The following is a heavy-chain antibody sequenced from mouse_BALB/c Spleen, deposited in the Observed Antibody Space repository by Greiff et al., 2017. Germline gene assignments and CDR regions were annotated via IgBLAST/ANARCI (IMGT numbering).Heavy chain of an antibody. D-gene: IGHD2-10*01. CDR2: IWSGGST. V-gene: IGHV2-2*02. Sequence: VQLQQSGPGLVQPSQSLSITCTVSGFSLTSYGVHWVRQSPGKGLEWLGVIWSGGSTDYNAAFISRLSISKDNSKSQVFFKMNSLQANDTAIYYCARNPAYSRIYAMDYWGQGTSVTVSS. CDR1: GFSLTSYG. CDR3: ARNPAYSRIYAMDY. J-gene: IGHJ4*01.